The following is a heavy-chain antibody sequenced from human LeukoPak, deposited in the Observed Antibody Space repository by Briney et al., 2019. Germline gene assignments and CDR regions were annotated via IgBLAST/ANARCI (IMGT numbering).Heavy chain of an antibody. V-gene: IGHV3-7*01. J-gene: IGHJ5*02. D-gene: IGHD2-2*01. Sequence: GGSLRLSCAASGFTFSSYWMSWVRQAPGKGLEWVANIKQDGSEKYYVDSVKGRFTISRDNAKNSLYLQMNSLRVEDTAVYYCATLDRCSSTSCYEGFDPWGQGTLVTVSS. CDR3: ATLDRCSSTSCYEGFDP. CDR1: GFTFSSYW. CDR2: IKQDGSEK.